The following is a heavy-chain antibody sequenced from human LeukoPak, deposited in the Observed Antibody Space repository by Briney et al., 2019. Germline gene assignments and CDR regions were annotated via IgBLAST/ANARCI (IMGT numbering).Heavy chain of an antibody. V-gene: IGHV3-15*01. CDR3: TTLSMTIMHGGDY. Sequence: PGGSLRLSCAASEFTFTDAWMIWVRQVPGKGLEWVARIKTKSQGETTEYAAPVEGRFIISREVSKKTLYLHMNSLKTEDTAVYFCTTLSMTIMHGGDYWGQGPMAAVSS. D-gene: IGHD5-24*01. J-gene: IGHJ4*02. CDR2: IKTKSQGETT. CDR1: EFTFTDAW.